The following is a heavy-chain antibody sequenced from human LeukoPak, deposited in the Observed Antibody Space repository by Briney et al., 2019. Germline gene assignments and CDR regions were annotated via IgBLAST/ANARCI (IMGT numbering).Heavy chain of an antibody. V-gene: IGHV4-59*12. J-gene: IGHJ4*02. D-gene: IGHD3-3*01. CDR3: ARVPPRSYDFWSDYQPVSY. CDR1: GGSISSYY. CDR2: IYYSGST. Sequence: PSETLSLTCTVSGGSISSYYWSWIRQAPGKGLEWIGNIYYSGSTNYNPSLKSRVTISVDTSKNQFSLKLSSVTAADTVVYYCARVPPRSYDFWSDYQPVSYWGQGTLVTVSS.